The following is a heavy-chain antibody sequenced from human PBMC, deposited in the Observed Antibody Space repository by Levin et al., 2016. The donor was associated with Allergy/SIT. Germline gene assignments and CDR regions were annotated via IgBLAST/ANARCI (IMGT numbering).Heavy chain of an antibody. J-gene: IGHJ4*02. V-gene: IGHV3-30*18. CDR2: ISYDGSNK. D-gene: IGHD3-10*01. CDR3: AKDYGSGSFFDY. Sequence: WIRQPPGKGLEWVAVISYDGSNKYYADSVKGRFTISRDNSKNTLYLQMNSLRAEDTAVYYCAKDYGSGSFFDYWGQGTLVTVSS.